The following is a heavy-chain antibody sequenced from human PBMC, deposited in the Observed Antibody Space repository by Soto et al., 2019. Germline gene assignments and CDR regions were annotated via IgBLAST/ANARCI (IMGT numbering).Heavy chain of an antibody. Sequence: GESLKISCKGSGYNFAGYWIAWVRQMPGKGLELMGIIYPSDSDTRYRPSFQGQVTISADKSISSAYLQMNSLRAEDTAVYYCARDTISYGGNPLFDYWGQGTLVTVSS. CDR2: IYPSDSDT. CDR3: ARDTISYGGNPLFDY. CDR1: GYNFAGYW. V-gene: IGHV5-51*01. D-gene: IGHD4-17*01. J-gene: IGHJ4*02.